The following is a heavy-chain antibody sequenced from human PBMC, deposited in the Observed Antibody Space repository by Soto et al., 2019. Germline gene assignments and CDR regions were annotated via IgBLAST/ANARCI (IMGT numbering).Heavy chain of an antibody. CDR1: GFTFGAYA. J-gene: IGHJ4*02. Sequence: GGSLRLSCAASGFTFGAYAMNWARQTPGKGLQWVSSISGDDGRGSAGDTYYTDSVRGRFTISRDDSKNTLFLQMKSLRPEDTAIYYCAKFSNAETYWGRGTLVTVSS. CDR2: ISGDDGRGSAGDT. V-gene: IGHV3-23*01. CDR3: AKFSNAETY.